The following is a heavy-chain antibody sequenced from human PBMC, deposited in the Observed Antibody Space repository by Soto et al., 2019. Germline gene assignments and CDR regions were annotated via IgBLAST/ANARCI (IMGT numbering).Heavy chain of an antibody. CDR2: IYYSGST. V-gene: IGHV4-59*01. J-gene: IGHJ3*02. CDR1: GGSISSYY. D-gene: IGHD2-15*01. CDR3: ARYCSCGICYVGHDAFDI. Sequence: SETLSLTCTVSGGSISSYYWSWIRQPPGKGLEWVGYIYYSGSTNYNPSLKSRVTISVDTSKNQFSLKLSSVTAADTAVYYCARYCSCGICYVGHDAFDIWCQGTMVTVSS.